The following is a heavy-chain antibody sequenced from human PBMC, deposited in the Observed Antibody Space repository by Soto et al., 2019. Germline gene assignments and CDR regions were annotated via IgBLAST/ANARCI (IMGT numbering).Heavy chain of an antibody. D-gene: IGHD6-13*01. V-gene: IGHV4-30-4*01. CDR2: IYYSGNT. Sequence: PSETLSLTCNVSGGSTSSDNYWSGIRQPPGKGLECMGHIYYSGNTDYNPSLKSRLAISIDTSKNQFSLKLSSVTAADTAVYYCARDRGIDNWFDSWGQGTLVTVSS. J-gene: IGHJ5*01. CDR1: GGSTSSDNY. CDR3: ARDRGIDNWFDS.